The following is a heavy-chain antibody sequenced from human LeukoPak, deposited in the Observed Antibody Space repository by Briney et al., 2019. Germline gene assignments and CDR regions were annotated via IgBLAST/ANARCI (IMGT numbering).Heavy chain of an antibody. J-gene: IGHJ3*01. CDR1: GFSFNTYA. D-gene: IGHD5-12*01. CDR2: ISRSGDSS. V-gene: IGHV3-23*01. CDR3: ARDKTALDGGYEGTFAV. Sequence: GGSLRLSCATSGFSFNTYAMSWVRQATGKGLDWVSSISRSGDSSYYADSVKGRFTISRDNSKNILYLQMTSLRAGDTAVYYCARDKTALDGGYEGTFAVWGQGTVVTVSS.